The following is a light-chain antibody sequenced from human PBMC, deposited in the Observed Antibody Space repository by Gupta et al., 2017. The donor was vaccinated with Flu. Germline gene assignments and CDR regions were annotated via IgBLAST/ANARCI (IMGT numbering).Light chain of an antibody. V-gene: IGKV3-11*01. CDR3: QQRNNCLIS. CDR1: QSVGSY. CDR2: DAS. J-gene: IGKJ4*01. Sequence: EIVFTQSPATLSFSQGERATLSCRASQSVGSYLTWYQQKPGQAPRLLIYDASNRANGIPARFSGSGSGTKFTLTISSREPEDFAVYYCQQRNNCLISLGRGTKVEIK.